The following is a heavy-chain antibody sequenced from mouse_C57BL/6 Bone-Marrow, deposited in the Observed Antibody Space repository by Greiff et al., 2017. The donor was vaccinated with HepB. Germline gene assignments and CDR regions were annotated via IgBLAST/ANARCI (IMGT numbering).Heavy chain of an antibody. Sequence: EVQVVESGPGLVKPSQSLSLTCSVTGYSITSGYYWNWIRQFPGNKLEWMGYISYDGSNNYNPSLKNRISITRDTSKNQFFLKLNSVTTEDTATYYCARDGDYGNYWFAYWGQGTLVTVSA. CDR1: GYSITSGYY. CDR3: ARDGDYGNYWFAY. V-gene: IGHV3-6*01. CDR2: ISYDGSN. J-gene: IGHJ3*01. D-gene: IGHD2-1*01.